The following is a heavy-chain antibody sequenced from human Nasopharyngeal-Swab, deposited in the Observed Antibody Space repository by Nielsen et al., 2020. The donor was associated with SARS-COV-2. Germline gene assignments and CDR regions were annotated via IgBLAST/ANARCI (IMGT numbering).Heavy chain of an antibody. CDR1: GFTFSKFW. V-gene: IGHV3-7*03. CDR2: IKEDGSEA. Sequence: GESLKISCAASGFTFSKFWMNWVRQAPGKGLEWVANIKEDGSEAHYVGSVRGRFTISRDNAEHSLYLQMNSLRAEDTAVYYCAKDIRGYYDFSPWGLGTLVTVAS. D-gene: IGHD3-3*01. J-gene: IGHJ5*02. CDR3: AKDIRGYYDFSP.